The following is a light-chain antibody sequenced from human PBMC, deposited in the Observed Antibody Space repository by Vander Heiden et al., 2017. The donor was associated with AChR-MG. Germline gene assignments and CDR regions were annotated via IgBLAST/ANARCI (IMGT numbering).Light chain of an antibody. V-gene: IGLV2-14*03. Sequence: QSALTQPASVSGSPGQSITISCTGTSSDVGGYNYISWYQLHPGKAPKLMIYDVSRRPSGVSGRFSGSKSGNTASLTISGLQAEDEADYYCSSYTSTSHVLFGGGTRLTVL. CDR3: SSYTSTSHVL. J-gene: IGLJ2*01. CDR2: DVS. CDR1: SSDVGGYNY.